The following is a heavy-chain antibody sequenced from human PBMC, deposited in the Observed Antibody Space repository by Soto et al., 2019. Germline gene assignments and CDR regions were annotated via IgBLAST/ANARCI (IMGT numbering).Heavy chain of an antibody. D-gene: IGHD5-12*01. CDR1: GGTFSSYA. V-gene: IGHV1-69*13. Sequence: SVKVSCKASGGTFSSYAISWVRQAPGQGLEWMGGIIPIFGTANYAQKFQGRVTITADESTSTAYMELSSLRSEDTAVYYCARVTMDIAVKIIDPYHGMDVSGHGTTVTVSS. CDR2: IIPIFGTA. J-gene: IGHJ6*02. CDR3: ARVTMDIAVKIIDPYHGMDV.